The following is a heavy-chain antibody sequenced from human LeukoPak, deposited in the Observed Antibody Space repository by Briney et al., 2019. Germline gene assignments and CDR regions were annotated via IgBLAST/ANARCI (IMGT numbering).Heavy chain of an antibody. CDR3: ARDLWGMVRGVAN. CDR2: IIPIFGTA. V-gene: IGHV1-69*13. D-gene: IGHD3-10*01. CDR1: GGTFNSYA. J-gene: IGHJ4*02. Sequence: SVTVSCKASGGTFNSYAISWVRQAPGQGLEWMGGIIPIFGTANYAQKFQGRVTITADESTSTAYMELSSLRSEDTAVYYCARDLWGMVRGVANWGQGTLVTVSS.